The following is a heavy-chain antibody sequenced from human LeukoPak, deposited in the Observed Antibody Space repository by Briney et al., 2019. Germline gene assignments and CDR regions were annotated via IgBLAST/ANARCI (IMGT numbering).Heavy chain of an antibody. J-gene: IGHJ4*02. V-gene: IGHV3-7*01. CDR1: GFTFSSYA. D-gene: IGHD3-22*01. CDR3: AREGDDSSGYTFDY. CDR2: IKQDGSEK. Sequence: GSLRLSCAASGFTFSSYAMSWVRQAPGKGLEWVANIKQDGSEKYYVDSVKGRFTISRDNAKNSLYLQMNSLRAEDTAVYYCAREGDDSSGYTFDYWGQGTLVTVSS.